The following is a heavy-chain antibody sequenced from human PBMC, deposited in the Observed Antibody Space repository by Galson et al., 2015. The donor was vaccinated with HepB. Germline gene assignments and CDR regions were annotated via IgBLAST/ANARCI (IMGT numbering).Heavy chain of an antibody. Sequence: SLRLSCAASGFTFSGSAMHWVRQASGKGLEWVGRIRSKANSYATAYAASVKGRFTISRDDSKNTAYLQMNSLKTEDTAVYYCTKRDQNGSGSYPPLAGMGIWGQGTTVTVSS. CDR3: TKRDQNGSGSYPPLAGMGI. V-gene: IGHV3-73*01. D-gene: IGHD3-10*01. J-gene: IGHJ6*02. CDR2: IRSKANSYAT. CDR1: GFTFSGSA.